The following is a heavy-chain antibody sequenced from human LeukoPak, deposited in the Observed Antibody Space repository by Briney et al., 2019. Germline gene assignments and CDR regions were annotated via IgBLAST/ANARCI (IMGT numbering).Heavy chain of an antibody. CDR2: INTDTGKP. D-gene: IGHD5-18*01. J-gene: IGHJ4*02. CDR3: ARGSWTVDTAMVTFSSYFDS. CDR1: GYTFSSYA. Sequence: ASVKVSCKASGYTFSSYAMNWVRQAPGQGLEWMGWINTDTGKPTYARGFTGRFVFSLDTSVSTAYLQISRLKAEDTAVYYCARGSWTVDTAMVTFSSYFDSWGLGTLVTVSS. V-gene: IGHV7-4-1*02.